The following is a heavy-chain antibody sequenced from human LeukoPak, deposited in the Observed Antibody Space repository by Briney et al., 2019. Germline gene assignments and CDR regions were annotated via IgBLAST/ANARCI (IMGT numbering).Heavy chain of an antibody. CDR2: IIPIFGTA. J-gene: IGHJ4*02. D-gene: IGHD5-18*01. CDR3: ARPAGGGYSYGRFDY. V-gene: IGHV1-69*13. Sequence: SVKVSCKASGGTFISHAISWVRQAPGQGLEWMGGIIPIFGTANYAQKFQGRVTITADESTSTAYMELSSLRSEDTAVYYCARPAGGGYSYGRFDYWGQGTLVTVSS. CDR1: GGTFISHA.